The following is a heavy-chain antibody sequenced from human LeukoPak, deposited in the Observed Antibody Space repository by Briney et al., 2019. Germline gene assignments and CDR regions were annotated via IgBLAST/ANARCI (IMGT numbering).Heavy chain of an antibody. Sequence: ASVKVSCKASGYTFTGYYMHWVRQAPGQGLEWMGWINPNSGGTNYAQKFQGRVTMTRDTSINTAYMELSRLRSDDTAVYYCARSDQLLYYYYYMDVWGKGTTVTVSS. V-gene: IGHV1-2*02. CDR2: INPNSGGT. J-gene: IGHJ6*03. D-gene: IGHD2-2*01. CDR1: GYTFTGYY. CDR3: ARSDQLLYYYYYMDV.